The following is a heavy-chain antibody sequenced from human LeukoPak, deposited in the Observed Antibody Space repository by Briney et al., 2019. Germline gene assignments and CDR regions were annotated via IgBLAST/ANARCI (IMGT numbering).Heavy chain of an antibody. CDR3: ARGSDFGDF. Sequence: SETLSLTCTVSRASVTTYYWSWIRQPPGKGLEWLGYIYYSGSTSYNPSLKGRVTMSVDTSKNQFSLRLSSVTAADTAVYYCARGSDFGDFWGQGTLVTVSS. D-gene: IGHD4-17*01. CDR1: RASVTTYY. V-gene: IGHV4-59*02. CDR2: IYYSGST. J-gene: IGHJ4*02.